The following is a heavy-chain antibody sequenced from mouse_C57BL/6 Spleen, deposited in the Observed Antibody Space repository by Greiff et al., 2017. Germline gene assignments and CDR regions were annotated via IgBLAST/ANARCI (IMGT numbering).Heavy chain of an antibody. D-gene: IGHD1-2*01. CDR2: INPNNGGT. J-gene: IGHJ4*01. V-gene: IGHV1-26*01. CDR3: ARYTYGSYYAMDY. CDR1: GYTFTDYY. Sequence: VQLQQSGPELVTPGASVKISCKASGYTFTDYYMNWVKQSHGKSLAWIGDINPNNGGTSSNPKFKGKATLTVYKSSSTAYMELRSLTSEDSAVYNCARYTYGSYYAMDYWGQGTSVTVSS.